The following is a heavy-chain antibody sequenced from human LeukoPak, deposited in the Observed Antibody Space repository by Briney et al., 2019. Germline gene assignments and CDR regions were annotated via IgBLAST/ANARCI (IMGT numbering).Heavy chain of an antibody. CDR1: GFSFSSYA. CDR2: IKSKTDGGTT. CDR3: TTDYYDSSGSYYGMDV. V-gene: IGHV3-15*01. J-gene: IGHJ6*02. Sequence: GGSLRLSCAASGFSFSSYAMSWVRQGPGKGLEWVGRIKSKTDGGTTDYAAPVKGRFTISRDDSKNTLYLQMNSLKTEDTAVYYCTTDYYDSSGSYYGMDVWGQGTTVTVSS. D-gene: IGHD3-22*01.